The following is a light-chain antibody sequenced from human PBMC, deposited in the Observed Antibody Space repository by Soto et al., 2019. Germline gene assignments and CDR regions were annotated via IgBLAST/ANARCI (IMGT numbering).Light chain of an antibody. CDR2: LGS. CDR1: QSLTHSSGYNY. J-gene: IGKJ5*01. Sequence: EIVLTQSPLSLSVSPGEPASISCRSSQSLTHSSGYNYLDWYLLKSGQPPQLVIYLGSNRGSGVPDRFSGSGSCTHFTLTISRVETEDAGVYFCMQPLHTLITFGHGTRLEIQ. CDR3: MQPLHTLIT. V-gene: IGKV2-28*01.